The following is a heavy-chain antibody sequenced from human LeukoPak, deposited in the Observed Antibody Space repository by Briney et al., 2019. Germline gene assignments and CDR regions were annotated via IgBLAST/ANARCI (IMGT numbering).Heavy chain of an antibody. CDR3: ARQSSGWYSDPYHFDY. Sequence: SETLSLTCTVSGGSISSYYWSWIRQPPGKGLEWIGYIYYSGSTNYNPSLKSRVTISVDTSKNQFSLKLSSVTAADTAVYYCARQSSGWYSDPYHFDYWGQGTLVTVSS. V-gene: IGHV4-59*08. J-gene: IGHJ4*02. CDR1: GGSISSYY. CDR2: IYYSGST. D-gene: IGHD6-19*01.